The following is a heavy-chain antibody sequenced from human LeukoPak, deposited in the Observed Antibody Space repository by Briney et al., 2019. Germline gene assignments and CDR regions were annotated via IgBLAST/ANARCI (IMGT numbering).Heavy chain of an antibody. CDR2: IKQDGSEK. CDR3: ARANSLGY. CDR1: GFTFSNYA. V-gene: IGHV3-7*01. Sequence: GGSLRLSCAASGFTFSNYAMHWVRQAPGKGLEWVANIKQDGSEKYYVDSVKGRFTISRDNAKNSLYLQMNSLRAEDTALYYCARANSLGYWGQGTLVTVSS. D-gene: IGHD2/OR15-2a*01. J-gene: IGHJ4*02.